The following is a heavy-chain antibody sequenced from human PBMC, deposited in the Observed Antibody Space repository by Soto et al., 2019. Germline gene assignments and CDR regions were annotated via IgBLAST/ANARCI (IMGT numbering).Heavy chain of an antibody. CDR3: ARSMYSSSWYNY. CDR2: INAGNCNT. CDR1: GYTFTSYA. D-gene: IGHD6-13*01. V-gene: IGHV1-3*01. Sequence: GASVKVSCKASGYTFTSYAMHWVRQAPGQRLEWMGWINAGNCNTKYSQKFQGRVTITRYTSASTAYMELSSLRSEDTAVYYCARSMYSSSWYNYWGQGTLVTVSS. J-gene: IGHJ4*02.